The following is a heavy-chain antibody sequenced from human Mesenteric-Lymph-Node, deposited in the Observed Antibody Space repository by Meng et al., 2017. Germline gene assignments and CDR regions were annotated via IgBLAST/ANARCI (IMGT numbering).Heavy chain of an antibody. D-gene: IGHD3-10*01. CDR3: AREWWFGELPPYHGMDV. J-gene: IGHJ6*02. V-gene: IGHV1-18*04. CDR2: ISAYNGNT. CDR1: GYTFTGYY. Sequence: ASVKVSCKASGYTFTGYYMHWARQAPGQGLEWMGWISAYNGNTNYAQKLQGRVTMTTDTSTSTAYMELRSLRSDDTAVYYCAREWWFGELPPYHGMDVWGQGTTVTVSS.